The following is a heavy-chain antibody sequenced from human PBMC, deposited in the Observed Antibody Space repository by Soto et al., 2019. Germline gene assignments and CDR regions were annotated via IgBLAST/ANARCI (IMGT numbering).Heavy chain of an antibody. V-gene: IGHV3-23*01. CDR2: ISNDGSST. Sequence: GGSLRLSCVGSEFTFSMTWVRQAPGKGLEWVSMISNDGSSTYYADSVKGRFTISRDNSKKILYLQMNSLRAEDKAVYYCAQRPDAFDISGQGPMVTV. CDR1: EFTFS. CDR3: AQRPDAFDI. J-gene: IGHJ3*02.